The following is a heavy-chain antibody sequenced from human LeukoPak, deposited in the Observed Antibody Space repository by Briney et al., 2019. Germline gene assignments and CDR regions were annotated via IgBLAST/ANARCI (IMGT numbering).Heavy chain of an antibody. CDR2: IYSGGST. CDR3: ARAHSSSWYKPRDAFDI. J-gene: IGHJ3*02. D-gene: IGHD6-13*01. CDR1: GFTVSSNY. V-gene: IGHV3-66*01. Sequence: GGSLRLSCAASGFTVSSNYMSWVRQAPGKGLEWVSVIYSGGSTYYADSVKGRFTISRDNSKNTLYLQMNSLRAEDTAVYYCARAHSSSWYKPRDAFDIWGQGTMVTVSS.